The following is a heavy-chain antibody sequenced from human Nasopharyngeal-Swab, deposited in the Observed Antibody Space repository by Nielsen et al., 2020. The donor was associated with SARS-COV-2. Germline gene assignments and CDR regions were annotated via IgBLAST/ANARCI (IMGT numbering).Heavy chain of an antibody. D-gene: IGHD4-17*01. CDR2: FDPEDGDT. CDR1: GYTLTELS. Sequence: ASVKVSGKGSGYTLTELSMHWVRQAPGKGLEWMGGFDPEDGDTIYAQKFQGRVTMTEDTSTDTAYMELSSLRSEDTAVYYCATGDPTVTTSNWFDPWGQGTLVTVSS. J-gene: IGHJ5*02. CDR3: ATGDPTVTTSNWFDP. V-gene: IGHV1-24*01.